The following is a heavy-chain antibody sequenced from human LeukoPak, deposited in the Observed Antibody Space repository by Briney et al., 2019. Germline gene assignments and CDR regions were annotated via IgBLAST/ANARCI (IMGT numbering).Heavy chain of an antibody. CDR3: AKDMYYYDSSGYYNYFDY. J-gene: IGHJ4*02. Sequence: AVSLRLSCAASGFTVSSYAMSWVRQAPGKGLEGVLAISGSGGSTYYADSVKGRFTIARDNSKNTLYLQVNSLRAEDTAVYYCAKDMYYYDSSGYYNYFDYWGQGTLVTVSS. CDR2: ISGSGGST. V-gene: IGHV3-23*01. D-gene: IGHD3-22*01. CDR1: GFTVSSYA.